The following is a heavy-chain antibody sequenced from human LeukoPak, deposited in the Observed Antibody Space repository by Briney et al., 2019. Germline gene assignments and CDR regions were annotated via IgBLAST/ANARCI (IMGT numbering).Heavy chain of an antibody. CDR3: TRAFSSWSDYFDY. CDR2: IKEDGSEK. V-gene: IGHV3-7*04. D-gene: IGHD6-13*01. Sequence: SGGSLRLSCEASGFTFSDYWMGWVRQAPGKGLEWVAIIKEDGSEKFYVGSVKGRFTISRDNAKNSLYLQMDNLRAEDTAVYYCTRAFSSWSDYFDYWGQGTLVTVSS. J-gene: IGHJ4*02. CDR1: GFTFSDYW.